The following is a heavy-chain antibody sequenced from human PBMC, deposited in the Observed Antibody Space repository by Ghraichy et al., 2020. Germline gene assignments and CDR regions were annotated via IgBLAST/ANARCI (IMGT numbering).Heavy chain of an antibody. V-gene: IGHV4-59*08. D-gene: IGHD1-26*01. J-gene: IGHJ6*03. CDR1: GGSISSYY. CDR3: ARLASPGSWELHRWGYYYYYYMDV. Sequence: SETLSLTCTVSGGSISSYYWSWIRQPPGKGLEWIGYIYYSGSTNYNPSLKSRVTISVDTSKNQFSLKLSSVTTADTAVYYCARLASPGSWELHRWGYYYYYYMDVWGKGTTVTVSS. CDR2: IYYSGST.